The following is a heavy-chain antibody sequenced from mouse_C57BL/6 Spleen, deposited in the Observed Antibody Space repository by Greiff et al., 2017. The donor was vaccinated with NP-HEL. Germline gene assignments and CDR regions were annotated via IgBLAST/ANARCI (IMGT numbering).Heavy chain of an antibody. CDR1: GFTFSDYG. Sequence: EVKLVESGGGLVQPGGSLKLSCAASGFTFSDYGMAWVRQAPRKGPEWVAFISNLAYSIYYADTVTGRFTISRENAKNTLYLEMSSLRSEDTAMYYCARQGYYGNSYYAMDYWGQGTSVTVSS. CDR3: ARQGYYGNSYYAMDY. D-gene: IGHD2-1*01. V-gene: IGHV5-15*01. CDR2: ISNLAYSI. J-gene: IGHJ4*01.